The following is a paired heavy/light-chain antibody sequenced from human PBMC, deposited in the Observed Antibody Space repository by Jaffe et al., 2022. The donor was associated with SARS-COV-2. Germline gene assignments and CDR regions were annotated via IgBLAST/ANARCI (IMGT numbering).Light chain of an antibody. CDR1: SSNIGAGYD. V-gene: IGLV1-40*01. CDR2: VNN. Sequence: QSALTQPPSVSGAPGQRVTISCTGSSSNIGAGYDVHWYQQLPGAAPKLLISVNNRRPSGVPDRFSGSKSGTSASLAVTGLQVDDEADYYCQSYDNTLTAWVFGGGTKLTVL. J-gene: IGLJ3*02. CDR3: QSYDNTLTAWV.
Heavy chain of an antibody. D-gene: IGHD2-8*01. J-gene: IGHJ4*02. CDR2: INRDGSEE. Sequence: EVQLVESGGGLVLPGGSLRLSCSASGFTFSGSWMTWVRQTPGKGLECVAKINRDGSEESYVDSVKGRFTISRDNAKNSLYLQMNSLRAEDTAVYYCAKDQRCSNWGQGTLVTVSS. V-gene: IGHV3-7*01. CDR3: AKDQRCSN. CDR1: GFTFSGSW.